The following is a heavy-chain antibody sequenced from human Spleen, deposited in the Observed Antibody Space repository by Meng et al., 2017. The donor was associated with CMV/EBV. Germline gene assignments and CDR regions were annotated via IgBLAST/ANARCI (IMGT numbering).Heavy chain of an antibody. J-gene: IGHJ4*02. CDR3: ARGWSGLDY. Sequence: GESLKISCAASGFTFSSYTMNWVRQAPGKGLEWVSSISSSTNYIYYADSVKGRFTISRDNAKNSLFLQMNSLRAEDTAVYYCARGWSGLDYWGQGTLVTVSS. CDR2: ISSSTNYI. V-gene: IGHV3-21*01. D-gene: IGHD3-3*01. CDR1: GFTFSSYT.